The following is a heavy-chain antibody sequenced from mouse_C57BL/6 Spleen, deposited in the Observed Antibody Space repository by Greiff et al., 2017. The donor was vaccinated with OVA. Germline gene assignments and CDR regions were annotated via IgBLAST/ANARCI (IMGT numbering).Heavy chain of an antibody. V-gene: IGHV1-26*01. CDR3: ARRGVYYYGSSYPYWYFDV. Sequence: VQLQQSGPELVKPGASVKISCKASGYTFTDYYMNWVKQSHGKSLEWIGDINPNNGGTSYNQKFKGKATLTVDKSSSTAYMELRSLTSEDSAVYYCARRGVYYYGSSYPYWYFDVWGTGTTVTVSS. CDR2: INPNNGGT. J-gene: IGHJ1*03. D-gene: IGHD1-1*01. CDR1: GYTFTDYY.